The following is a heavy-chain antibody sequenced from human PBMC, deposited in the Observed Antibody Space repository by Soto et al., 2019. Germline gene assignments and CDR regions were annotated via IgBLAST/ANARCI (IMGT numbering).Heavy chain of an antibody. CDR3: ARDRHTAMVSINWFDP. J-gene: IGHJ5*02. CDR1: GYTFTSYG. V-gene: IGHV1-18*04. CDR2: ISAYNGNT. D-gene: IGHD5-18*01. Sequence: ASVKVSCKASGYTFTSYGISWVRQAPGQGLEWMGWISAYNGNTNYAQKLQGRVTMTTDTSTSTAYMELRSLRSDNTAVYYCARDRHTAMVSINWFDPWGQGTLVTVSS.